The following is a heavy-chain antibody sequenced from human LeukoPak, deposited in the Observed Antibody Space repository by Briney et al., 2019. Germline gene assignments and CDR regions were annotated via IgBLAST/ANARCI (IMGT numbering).Heavy chain of an antibody. V-gene: IGHV7-4-1*02. D-gene: IGHD3-22*01. CDR2: INTNTGNP. CDR1: GYTFTSYA. J-gene: IGHJ4*02. Sequence: ASVKVSCKASGYTFTSYAMNWVRQAPGQGLEWMGWINTNTGNPTYVQGFTGRFVFSLDTSVSTAYQQISSLKAEDTAVYYCARLTPGYDSSGYFSYWGQGTLVTVSS. CDR3: ARLTPGYDSSGYFSY.